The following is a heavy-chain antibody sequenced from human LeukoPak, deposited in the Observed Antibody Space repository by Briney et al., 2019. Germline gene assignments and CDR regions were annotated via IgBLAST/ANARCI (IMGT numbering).Heavy chain of an antibody. J-gene: IGHJ4*02. CDR2: ISWNSGSI. V-gene: IGHV3-9*01. CDR1: GFTFDDYA. CDR3: AILVLRSGNLQTFDY. Sequence: GRSLRLSCAASGFTFDDYAMHWVRQAPGKGLEWVSGISWNSGSIGYADSVKGRFTISRDNSNNTLYLQMSGLRAEDTAVYYCAILVLRSGNLQTFDYWGQGTLVTVSS. D-gene: IGHD4/OR15-4a*01.